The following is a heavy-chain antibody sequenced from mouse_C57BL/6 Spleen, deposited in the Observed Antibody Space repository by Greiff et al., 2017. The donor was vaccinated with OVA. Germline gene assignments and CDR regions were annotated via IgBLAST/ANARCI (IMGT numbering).Heavy chain of an antibody. CDR3: APLFITTVEGYYAMDY. CDR2: IDPEDGET. Sequence: EVQLVESGAELVKPGASVKLSCTASGFNIKDYYMHWVKQRTEQGLEWIGRIDPEDGETKYAPKFQGKATITADTSSNTAYLQLSSLTSEDTAVYYCAPLFITTVEGYYAMDYWGQGTSVTVSS. CDR1: GFNIKDYY. D-gene: IGHD1-1*01. J-gene: IGHJ4*01. V-gene: IGHV14-2*01.